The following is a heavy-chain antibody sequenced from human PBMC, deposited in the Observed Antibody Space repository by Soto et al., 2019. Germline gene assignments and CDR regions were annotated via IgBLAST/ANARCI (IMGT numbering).Heavy chain of an antibody. CDR1: CGSMSNYY. CDR2: IYYSGTT. J-gene: IGHJ4*02. CDR3: ARDQDLGY. Sequence: PSETLSLTCSVSCGSMSNYYWNWIRQSPGKGLEWIGYIYYSGTTNYNPSLKSRVTISIDTSKNQVSLNLTSVTSADTAVYYCARDQDLGYWGQGTLVTVSS. V-gene: IGHV4-59*01. D-gene: IGHD3-10*01.